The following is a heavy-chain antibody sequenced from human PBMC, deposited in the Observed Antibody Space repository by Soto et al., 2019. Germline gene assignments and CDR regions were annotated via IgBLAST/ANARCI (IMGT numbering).Heavy chain of an antibody. Sequence: XESLTISRKGSGYSFTSYWIGLVRQMPGKGLEWMGIIYPGDSDTRYSPSFQGQVTISADKSISTAYLQWSSLKASDTAMYYCARHPRRDGYNWVDYWGQGTLVTVSS. V-gene: IGHV5-51*01. CDR3: ARHPRRDGYNWVDY. CDR2: IYPGDSDT. J-gene: IGHJ4*02. CDR1: GYSFTSYW. D-gene: IGHD5-12*01.